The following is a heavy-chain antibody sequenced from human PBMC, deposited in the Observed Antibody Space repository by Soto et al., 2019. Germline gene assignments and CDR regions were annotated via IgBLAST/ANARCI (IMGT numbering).Heavy chain of an antibody. Sequence: QVQLVQSGAEVKKPGASVKVSCKASGYTFTSYGISWVRQAPGQGLEWMGLISAYNGNTNYAQKYQDIVTTTTDTATSTAYIELWSLGSADTAVYYWPRAAYELLSGYFRRWGQGTLVTVAS. CDR3: PRAAYELLSGYFRR. D-gene: IGHD3-9*01. J-gene: IGHJ4*02. CDR1: GYTFTSYG. V-gene: IGHV1-18*01. CDR2: ISAYNGNT.